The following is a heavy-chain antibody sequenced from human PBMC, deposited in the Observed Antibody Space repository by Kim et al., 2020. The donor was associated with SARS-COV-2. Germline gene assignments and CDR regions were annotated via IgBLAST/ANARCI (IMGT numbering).Heavy chain of an antibody. CDR2: ISGSDGST. CDR1: GFTFSAYA. Sequence: GGSLRLSCAASGFTFSAYAMSWVRQAPGKGLEWVSHISGSDGSTDYADSVKGRFIISRDNSKNTLYMQMNSLRAEDTAVYYCAKHFGSSGSEFQHWGQGTLVTVSS. V-gene: IGHV3-23*01. D-gene: IGHD3-22*01. CDR3: AKHFGSSGSEFQH. J-gene: IGHJ1*01.